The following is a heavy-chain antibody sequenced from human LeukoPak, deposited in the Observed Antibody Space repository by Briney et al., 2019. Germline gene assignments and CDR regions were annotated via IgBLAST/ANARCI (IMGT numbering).Heavy chain of an antibody. D-gene: IGHD3-10*01. Sequence: SETLSLTCTVSGGSISSYDWSWIRQPPGKGLEWIGYLYNSGNTNYSPSLKSRVSISGDTSKNQFSLKLSSVTAADTAVYYCAKSLYGSGSYYNWFDPWGQGTLVTVSS. CDR2: LYNSGNT. CDR3: AKSLYGSGSYYNWFDP. V-gene: IGHV4-59*12. J-gene: IGHJ5*02. CDR1: GGSISSYD.